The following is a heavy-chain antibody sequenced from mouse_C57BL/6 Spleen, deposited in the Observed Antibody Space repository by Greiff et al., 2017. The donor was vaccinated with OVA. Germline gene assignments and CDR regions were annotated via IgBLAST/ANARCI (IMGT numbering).Heavy chain of an antibody. V-gene: IGHV1-9*01. D-gene: IGHD1-1*01. CDR2: ILPGSGST. CDR1: GYTFTGYW. Sequence: VQLQQSGAELMKPGASVKLSCKATGYTFTGYWIEWVKQRPGHGLEWIGEILPGSGSTNYNEKFKGKATFTADTSSNTAYMQLSSLTTEDSAIYYCARSDYYGSSYDDYYAMDYWGQGTSVTVSS. CDR3: ARSDYYGSSYDDYYAMDY. J-gene: IGHJ4*01.